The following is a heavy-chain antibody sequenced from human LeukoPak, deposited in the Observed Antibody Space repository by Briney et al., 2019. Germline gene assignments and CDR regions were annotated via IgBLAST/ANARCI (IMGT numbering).Heavy chain of an antibody. CDR2: IYYSGSA. V-gene: IGHV4-39*01. Sequence: PSETLSLTCTVSGGSISSSSYYWGWIRQPPRKGLEWIGSIYYSGSAYYSPSLKSPVTISVDTSKNQFSLKLSSVTAADTAVYYCATIRITMVRGIISYYMDVWGKGTTVTISS. CDR1: GGSISSSSYY. J-gene: IGHJ6*03. D-gene: IGHD3-10*01. CDR3: ATIRITMVRGIISYYMDV.